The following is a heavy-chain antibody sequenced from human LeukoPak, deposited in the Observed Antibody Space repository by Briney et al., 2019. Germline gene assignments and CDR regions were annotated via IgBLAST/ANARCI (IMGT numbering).Heavy chain of an antibody. CDR2: IIPIFGTA. CDR3: ARADCSSTSCYYLTSWFDP. J-gene: IGHJ5*02. V-gene: IGHV1-69*05. Sequence: SVKVSCKASGGTFSSYAISWVRQAPGQGLEWMGGIIPIFGTANYAQKFQGRVTITTDESTSTAYMELSSLRSEDTAVYYCARADCSSTSCYYLTSWFDPWGQGTLVTVSS. CDR1: GGTFSSYA. D-gene: IGHD2-2*01.